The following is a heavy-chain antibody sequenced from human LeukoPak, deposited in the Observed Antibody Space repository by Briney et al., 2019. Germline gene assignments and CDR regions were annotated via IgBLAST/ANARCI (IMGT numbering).Heavy chain of an antibody. D-gene: IGHD6-19*01. V-gene: IGHV4-39*01. CDR1: GGSISSSSYY. J-gene: IGHJ4*02. CDR3: ASTPYYIAVAGLFDY. Sequence: PSETLSLTCTVSGGSISSSSYYWGWIRQPPGKGLEWIGSIYYSGSTYYNPSLKSRVTISVDTSKNQLSLKLSSVTAADTAVYYCASTPYYIAVAGLFDYWGQGTLVTVSS. CDR2: IYYSGST.